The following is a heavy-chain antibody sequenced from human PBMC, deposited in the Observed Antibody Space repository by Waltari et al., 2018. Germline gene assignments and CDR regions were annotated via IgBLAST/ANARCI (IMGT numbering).Heavy chain of an antibody. Sequence: QVQLQESGPGLVKPSQTLSITCTISGGSISSGEYYWSWIGQQPGKGLEWIGYFYSRGSTYYNPSLKRRGTISVDTATNQFSLKLSSVTAADTAVYYCARVTSGPKQLWFDPWGQGTLVTVSS. CDR3: ARVTSGPKQLWFDP. CDR2: FYSRGST. V-gene: IGHV4-31*03. CDR1: GGSISSGEYY. D-gene: IGHD3-10*01. J-gene: IGHJ5*02.